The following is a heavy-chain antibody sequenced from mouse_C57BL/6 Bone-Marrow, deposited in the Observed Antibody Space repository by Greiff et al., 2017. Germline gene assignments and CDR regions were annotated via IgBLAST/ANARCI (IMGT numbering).Heavy chain of an antibody. CDR2: IWSGGST. CDR1: GFSLTSYG. D-gene: IGHD1-1*01. Sequence: QVQLKQSGPGIVQPSQSLSITCTVSGFSLTSYGVHWVRQSPGKGLEWLGVIWSGGSTDYNAAFISRLSISKDNSKSQVFFKMNSLQADDTAIYYCARKGYGSSCWYFDVWCTGTTVTVSS. J-gene: IGHJ1*03. CDR3: ARKGYGSSCWYFDV. V-gene: IGHV2-2*01.